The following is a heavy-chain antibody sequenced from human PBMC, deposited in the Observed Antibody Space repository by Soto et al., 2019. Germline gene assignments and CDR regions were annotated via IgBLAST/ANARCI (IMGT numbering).Heavy chain of an antibody. CDR3: ARLSDY. J-gene: IGHJ4*02. V-gene: IGHV5-10-1*01. CDR1: GYSFHTYW. CDR2: IDPSDSKT. Sequence: GESLKISCRASGYSFHTYWISRVRQMPGKGLEWMGRIDPSDSKTYYIPSFQGHVTISADKSTSTAYLQLNNLKSSDTAMYYCARLSDYWGQGTQVTVSS.